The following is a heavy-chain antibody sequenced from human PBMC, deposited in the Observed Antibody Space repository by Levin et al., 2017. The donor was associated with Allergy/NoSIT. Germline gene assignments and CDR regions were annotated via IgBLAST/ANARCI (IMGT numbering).Heavy chain of an antibody. CDR2: INSDGTST. D-gene: IGHD4/OR15-4a*01. CDR3: TRVPRGTMVLNYGLDV. J-gene: IGHJ6*02. V-gene: IGHV3-74*01. Sequence: AGGSLRLSCAASGFNLTDYWMHWVRQAPGKGLVWVSRINSDGTSTNYADSVKGRFTISRDNAKGTLYLQMSSLRADDTAVYYCTRVPRGTMVLNYGLDVWGQGTTVTVSS. CDR1: GFNLTDYW.